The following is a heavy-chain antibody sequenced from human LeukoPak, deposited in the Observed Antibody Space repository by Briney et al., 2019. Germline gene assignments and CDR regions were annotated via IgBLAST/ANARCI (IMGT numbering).Heavy chain of an antibody. V-gene: IGHV4-59*01. CDR3: ARAPTYDSSGYYHRGVDY. CDR1: GGSISSYY. J-gene: IGHJ4*02. CDR2: IYYSGST. D-gene: IGHD3-22*01. Sequence: PSETLSLTCTVSGGSISSYYWSWIRQPPGKGLEWIGYIYYSGSTDYNPSLKSRVTISVDTSKNQFFLKLSSVTAADTAVYYCARAPTYDSSGYYHRGVDYWGQGTLVTVSS.